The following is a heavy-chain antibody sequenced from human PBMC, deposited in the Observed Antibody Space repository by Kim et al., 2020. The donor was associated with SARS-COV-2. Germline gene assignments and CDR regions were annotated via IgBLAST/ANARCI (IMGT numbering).Heavy chain of an antibody. D-gene: IGHD2-2*01. CDR1: GGSFSGYY. Sequence: SETLSLTCAVYGGSFSGYYWSWIRQPPGKGLEWIGEINHSGSTNYNPSLKSRVTISVDTCKIHSSLKLSSVTAADKAVYYCARAGDIVVVPAATYYYDYYMDVLGKGTTVTVSS. CDR2: INHSGST. CDR3: ARAGDIVVVPAATYYYDYYMDV. V-gene: IGHV4-34*01. J-gene: IGHJ6*03.